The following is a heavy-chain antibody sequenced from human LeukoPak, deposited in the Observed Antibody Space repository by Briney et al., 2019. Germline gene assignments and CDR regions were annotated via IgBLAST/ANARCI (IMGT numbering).Heavy chain of an antibody. J-gene: IGHJ4*02. V-gene: IGHV3-74*01. CDR3: ASGRGVNGDY. Sequence: GGSLRLSCAASGFTFSSCWMHWVRQAPGKGLVWVSRINSDETSTSYADSVGGRFTISRDNAKNTLYLQMNSLRAEDTAVYYCASGRGVNGDYWGQGTLVTVSS. D-gene: IGHD3-10*01. CDR1: GFTFSSCW. CDR2: INSDETST.